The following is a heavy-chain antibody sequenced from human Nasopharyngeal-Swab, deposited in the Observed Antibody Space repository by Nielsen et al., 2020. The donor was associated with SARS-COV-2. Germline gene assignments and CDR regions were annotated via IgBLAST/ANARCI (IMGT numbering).Heavy chain of an antibody. D-gene: IGHD3-10*01. CDR2: IWYDGSNK. V-gene: IGHV3-33*01. J-gene: IGHJ4*02. Sequence: GGSLRLSCAASGFTFSSYGMHWVRQAPGKGLEWVAVIWYDGSNKYYADSVKGRFTISRDNSKNTLYLQMNSLRAEDTAVYYCARVGSGSYYLYYFDYWGQGTLVTVSS. CDR3: ARVGSGSYYLYYFDY. CDR1: GFTFSSYG.